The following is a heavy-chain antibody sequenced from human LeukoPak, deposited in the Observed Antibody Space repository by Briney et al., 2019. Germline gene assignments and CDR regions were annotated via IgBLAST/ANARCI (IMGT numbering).Heavy chain of an antibody. J-gene: IGHJ4*02. CDR1: GYTFTSYA. CDR2: INAGNGNT. D-gene: IGHD1-26*01. Sequence: ASVKVSCKASGYTFTSYAMHWVRQAPGQRLEWMGWINAGNGNTKYSQKFQGRVTITRDTSASTAYMELSSLRSEDTAVYYCARDSPIVGATLGYWGQGTLVTVSS. CDR3: ARDSPIVGATLGY. V-gene: IGHV1-3*01.